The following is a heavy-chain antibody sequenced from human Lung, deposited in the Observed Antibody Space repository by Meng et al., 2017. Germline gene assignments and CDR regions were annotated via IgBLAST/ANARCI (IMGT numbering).Heavy chain of an antibody. Sequence: VQPGVEVKKPGASAKVSCKASGYTFTSYAMHWVRQSPGQRLEWMGWINAGNGNTKYSQKFQGRVTITRDTSASTAYMELSSLRSEDTAVYYCARGDYCGGDCYWFDYWGQGTLVTVSS. D-gene: IGHD2-21*02. CDR1: GYTFTSYA. J-gene: IGHJ4*02. CDR2: INAGNGNT. CDR3: ARGDYCGGDCYWFDY. V-gene: IGHV1-3*01.